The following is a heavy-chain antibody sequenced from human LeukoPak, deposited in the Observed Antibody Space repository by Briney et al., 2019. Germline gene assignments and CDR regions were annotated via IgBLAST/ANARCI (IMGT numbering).Heavy chain of an antibody. CDR1: GASISSTNW. J-gene: IGHJ5*02. D-gene: IGHD2-2*01. V-gene: IGHV4-4*02. CDR2: MHHSGRT. Sequence: SGTLSLTCAISGASISSTNWWIWVRQPPGKGLEWIGEMHHSGRTNYDPSLKSRITISVDKSKNQVFLRLNSVAAADTALYYCARAQEGCSRASCYLEPWGQGTLVTVSS. CDR3: ARAQEGCSRASCYLEP.